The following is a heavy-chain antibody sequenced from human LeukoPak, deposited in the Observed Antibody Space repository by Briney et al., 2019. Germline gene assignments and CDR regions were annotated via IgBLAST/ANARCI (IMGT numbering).Heavy chain of an antibody. CDR3: AKDLDSGSYYFDY. CDR1: GFTFSSYA. J-gene: IGHJ4*02. CDR2: ISGSGGGT. D-gene: IGHD1-26*01. Sequence: PGGSLRLSCAASGFTFSSYAMSWVRQAPGKGLEWVSGISGSGGGTYYADSVKGRFTISRDDSKNTLYLQMNSLRAEDTAVYYCAKDLDSGSYYFDYWGQGTLVTVSS. V-gene: IGHV3-23*01.